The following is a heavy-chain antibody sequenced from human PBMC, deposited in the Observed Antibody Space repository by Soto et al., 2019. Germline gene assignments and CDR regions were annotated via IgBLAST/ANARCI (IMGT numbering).Heavy chain of an antibody. V-gene: IGHV3-30*18. CDR3: ANLGYCGGDCYSYYMDV. CDR2: ISYDGSNK. CDR1: GFPFSSYG. Sequence: PGGSLRLSCAASGFPFSSYGMHWVRQAPGKGLEWVAVISYDGSNKYYADSVKGRFTISRDSSKNTLYLQMNSLRAEDTAVYYCANLGYCGGDCYSYYMDVWGKGTTVTVSS. J-gene: IGHJ6*03. D-gene: IGHD2-21*01.